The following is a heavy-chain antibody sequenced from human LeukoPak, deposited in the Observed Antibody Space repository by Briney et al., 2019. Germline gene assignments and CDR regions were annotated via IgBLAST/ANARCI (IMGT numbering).Heavy chain of an antibody. CDR2: ISGSGGST. J-gene: IGHJ4*02. CDR3: ARANRAALDY. V-gene: IGHV3-23*01. Sequence: GGSLRLSCAASGFTFTNYAMSWVRQAPGKGLEWVSTISGSGGSTYYADSVKGRFTISRDNSKNTLYLQMNSLRAEDTAVYYCARANRAALDYWGQGTLATVSS. CDR1: GFTFTNYA. D-gene: IGHD6-25*01.